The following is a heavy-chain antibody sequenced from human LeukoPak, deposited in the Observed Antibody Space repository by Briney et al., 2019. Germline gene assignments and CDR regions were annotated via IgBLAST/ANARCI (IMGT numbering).Heavy chain of an antibody. CDR1: GSTFTVYY. J-gene: IGHJ6*02. D-gene: IGHD5-24*01. CDR3: ARGPGVATTTVYYYGMDV. V-gene: IGHV1-2*04. Sequence: ASVTVSCKASGSTFTVYYMHWVRHAPGQGLEWMGWIHPNSGGTNYAQKFQGWVTMTRDTSISTAYMELSRLRSDDTAVYYCARGPGVATTTVYYYGMDVWGQGTTVTVSS. CDR2: IHPNSGGT.